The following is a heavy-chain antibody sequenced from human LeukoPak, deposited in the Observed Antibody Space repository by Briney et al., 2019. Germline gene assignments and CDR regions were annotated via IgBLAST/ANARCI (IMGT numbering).Heavy chain of an antibody. J-gene: IGHJ4*02. CDR2: INVEGDYI. V-gene: IGHV3-74*01. CDR1: GFLLSTFW. CDR3: ARDLTGPYDH. D-gene: IGHD3-22*01. Sequence: GGSLTLSCAASGFLLSTFWMHWVRQAPGKGLVWVARINVEGDYIDYAESVKGRFTISRDSAKDILFFQMNSLRADDTGVYSCARDLTGPYDHWGQGTLVTVSS.